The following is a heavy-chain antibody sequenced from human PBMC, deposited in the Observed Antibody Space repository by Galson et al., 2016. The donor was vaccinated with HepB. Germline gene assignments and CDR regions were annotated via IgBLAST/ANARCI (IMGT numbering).Heavy chain of an antibody. Sequence: PVKVSCKASGYTFTGYYMHWVRQAPGQGLEWMGRLNPNSGVTNYAQKFQGRVTMTRDTSITTAYMELSRLRSDDTAVYYCARDHPLTDLDYWGQGTLVTVSS. V-gene: IGHV1-2*06. J-gene: IGHJ4*02. CDR2: LNPNSGVT. D-gene: IGHD3/OR15-3a*01. CDR3: ARDHPLTDLDY. CDR1: GYTFTGYY.